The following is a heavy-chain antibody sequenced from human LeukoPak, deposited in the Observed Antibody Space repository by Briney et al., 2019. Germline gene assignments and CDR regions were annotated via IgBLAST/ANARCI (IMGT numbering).Heavy chain of an antibody. Sequence: SETLSLTCAVSGDPITSYYWSWIRQPAGKGLEWIGRIYTSGSTNYKPTLKSRVTMSVDTSKNQFSLKLSSVTAADTAVYYCARDRPALDWRGRPHMDAWGKGTTVTVSS. CDR1: GDPITSYY. CDR3: ARDRPALDWRGRPHMDA. D-gene: IGHD3-3*01. CDR2: IYTSGST. J-gene: IGHJ6*03. V-gene: IGHV4-4*07.